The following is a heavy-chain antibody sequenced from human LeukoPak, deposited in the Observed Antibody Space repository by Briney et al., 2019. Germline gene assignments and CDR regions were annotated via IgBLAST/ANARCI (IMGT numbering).Heavy chain of an antibody. J-gene: IGHJ4*01. Sequence: PGGSLRLSCAASGFTVSTYYMGWVRQAPGKGLECVSLIYPAGSTYYADSVKGRFTISRDNSKNTLYLQMNSLRAEDTAVYFCTGAHLWFGEFGFDSWGHGTLLTVSS. D-gene: IGHD3-10*01. CDR2: IYPAGST. CDR1: GFTVSTYY. V-gene: IGHV3-66*01. CDR3: TGAHLWFGEFGFDS.